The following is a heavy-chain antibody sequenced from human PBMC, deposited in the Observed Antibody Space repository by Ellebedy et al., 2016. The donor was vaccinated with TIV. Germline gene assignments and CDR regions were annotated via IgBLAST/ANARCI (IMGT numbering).Heavy chain of an antibody. CDR1: GFTFNSFW. CDR3: ARRYFDL. CDR2: TKQDGGEK. J-gene: IGHJ2*01. V-gene: IGHV3-7*01. Sequence: GGSLRLXXAASGFTFNSFWMSWVRQAPGKGLEWVANTKQDGGEKYYVDSVKGRFTISRDNAQNSLYLQMNSLRAEDTAVYYCARRYFDLWGRGTLVTVSS.